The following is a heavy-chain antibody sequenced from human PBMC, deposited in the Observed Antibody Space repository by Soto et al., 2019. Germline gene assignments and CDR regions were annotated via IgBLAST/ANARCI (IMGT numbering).Heavy chain of an antibody. CDR1: GGTFSSYA. CDR2: IIPIFGPA. J-gene: IGHJ3*02. Sequence: QVQLVQSGAEVKKPGSSVKVSCKASGGTFSSYAISWVRQAPGQGLEWMGGIIPIFGPANYAQKFQGRVTSTADEATSTGYMERSSVRSEDTAVYCCGSPTGPDDAFDIWGQGTMVTVSS. V-gene: IGHV1-69*12. CDR3: GSPTGPDDAFDI.